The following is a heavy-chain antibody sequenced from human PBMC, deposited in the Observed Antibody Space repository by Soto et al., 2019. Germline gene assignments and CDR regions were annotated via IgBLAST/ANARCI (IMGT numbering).Heavy chain of an antibody. D-gene: IGHD3-10*01. V-gene: IGHV3-23*01. CDR2: ISDSGGST. CDR1: GFIFSSYG. CDR3: AKSGAIPLYYMDV. J-gene: IGHJ6*03. Sequence: ELELLESGGGLVQAGGSLRLSCAASGFIFSSYGMNWVRQAPGKGLEWVSGISDSGGSTYYADSVKGRFTVSRDNSKETLYLQVSSLRAEDRAVYYCAKSGAIPLYYMDVWGKGTTVTVYS.